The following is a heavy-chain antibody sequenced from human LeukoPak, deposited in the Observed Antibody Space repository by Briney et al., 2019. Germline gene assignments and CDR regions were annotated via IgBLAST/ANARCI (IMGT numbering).Heavy chain of an antibody. D-gene: IGHD6-6*01. CDR1: GFTFRRYS. Sequence: KTGGSLRLSCAASGFTFRRYSMHGVRQAPGKGLEGVSCISSSSSYIYYAYSVEGRFTISRDNAKNSLYLQMNSLRAEDTAVYYCSRERIAARPFDYWGQGTLVTVSS. J-gene: IGHJ4*02. CDR3: SRERIAARPFDY. V-gene: IGHV3-21*01. CDR2: ISSSSSYI.